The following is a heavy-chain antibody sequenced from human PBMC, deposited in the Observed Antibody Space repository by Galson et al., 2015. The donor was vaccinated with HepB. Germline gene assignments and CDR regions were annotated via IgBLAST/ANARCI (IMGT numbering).Heavy chain of an antibody. D-gene: IGHD6-13*01. J-gene: IGHJ4*02. V-gene: IGHV1-2*02. Sequence: SVKVSCKASGYTFTGYYMHWVRQAPGQGLEWMGWINPNSGGTNYAQKFQGRVTMTRDTSISTAYMELSRLRSDDTAVYYCARGVGIAAADPVDYWGQGTLVTVSS. CDR1: GYTFTGYY. CDR3: ARGVGIAAADPVDY. CDR2: INPNSGGT.